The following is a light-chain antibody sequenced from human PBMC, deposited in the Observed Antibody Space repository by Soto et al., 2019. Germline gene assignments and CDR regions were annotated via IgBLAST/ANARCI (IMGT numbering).Light chain of an antibody. CDR3: QQSYSTPWT. Sequence: DIQMTQSPSSLSASVGDRVTITCRASQSISSYLNWYQQKPGKAPKLLIYAAFSLQRGVPSRFSGSGSGTDITLTISRLQPEDFATYYCQQSYSTPWTFGQGTKVEIK. J-gene: IGKJ1*01. V-gene: IGKV1-39*01. CDR2: AAF. CDR1: QSISSY.